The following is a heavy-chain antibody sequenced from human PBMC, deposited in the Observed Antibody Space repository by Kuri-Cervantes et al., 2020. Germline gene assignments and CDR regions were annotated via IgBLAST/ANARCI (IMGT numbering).Heavy chain of an antibody. V-gene: IGHV4-61*02. J-gene: IGHJ5*02. CDR3: ARSNLGGWFDP. D-gene: IGHD3-16*01. Sequence: LRLSCTVSGGSISSGSYYWSWIRQPAGKGLEWIGRIYTSGSTNYNPSLKSRVTISVDTSKNQFSLKLCSVTAADTAVYYCARSNLGGWFDPWGQGTLVTVSS. CDR2: IYTSGST. CDR1: GGSISSGSYY.